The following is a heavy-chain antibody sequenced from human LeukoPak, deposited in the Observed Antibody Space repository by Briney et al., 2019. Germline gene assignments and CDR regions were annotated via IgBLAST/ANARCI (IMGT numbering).Heavy chain of an antibody. CDR1: GYTLTELS. Sequence: PRASVKVSCKVSGYTLTELSMHWVRQAPGEGLEWMGGFDPKDGETIYAQKFQGRVTMTEDKSTDTAYMELSSLRSEDTAVYYCASSLGIDYYYYYMDVWGKGTTVTVSS. D-gene: IGHD1-26*01. CDR3: ASSLGIDYYYYYMDV. CDR2: FDPKDGET. V-gene: IGHV1-24*01. J-gene: IGHJ6*03.